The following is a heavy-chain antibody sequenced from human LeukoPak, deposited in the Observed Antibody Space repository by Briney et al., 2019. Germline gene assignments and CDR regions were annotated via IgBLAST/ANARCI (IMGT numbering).Heavy chain of an antibody. J-gene: IGHJ4*02. CDR2: IYHSGST. D-gene: IGHD3-10*01. CDR3: AREKGYMVRGKLGY. Sequence: SETLSLTCTVSGYSISSGYYWGWIRQPPGKGLEWIGSIYHSGSTYYNPSLKSRVTISVDTSKNQFSLKLSSVTAADTAVYYCAREKGYMVRGKLGYWGQGTLVTVSS. V-gene: IGHV4-38-2*02. CDR1: GYSISSGYY.